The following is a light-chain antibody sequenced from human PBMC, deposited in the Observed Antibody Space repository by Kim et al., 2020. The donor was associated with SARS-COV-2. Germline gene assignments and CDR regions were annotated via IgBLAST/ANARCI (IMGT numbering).Light chain of an antibody. J-gene: IGLJ2*01. CDR3: QVWDSSSDHVV. Sequence: PGKTARINCGGNNIGSKSVHWCQQKPGQAPMLVIYYDSDRPSGIPERFSGSNSGNTATLTISRVEARDEADYYCQVWDSSSDHVVFGGGTQLTVL. V-gene: IGLV3-21*04. CDR1: NIGSKS. CDR2: YDS.